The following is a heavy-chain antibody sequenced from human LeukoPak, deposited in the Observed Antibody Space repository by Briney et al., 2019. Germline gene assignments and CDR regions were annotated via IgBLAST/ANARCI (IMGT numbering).Heavy chain of an antibody. CDR1: GFTFSSYA. V-gene: IGHV3-23*01. CDR3: AKRRRYCSGGSCNEYYYFDY. J-gene: IGHJ4*02. D-gene: IGHD2-15*01. CDR2: ISGSGGST. Sequence: GGSLRLPCAASGFTFSSYAMSWVRQAPGKGLEWVSAISGSGGSTYYADSVKGRFTISRDNSKNTLYLQMNSLRAEDTAVYYCAKRRRYCSGGSCNEYYYFDYWGQGTLVTVSS.